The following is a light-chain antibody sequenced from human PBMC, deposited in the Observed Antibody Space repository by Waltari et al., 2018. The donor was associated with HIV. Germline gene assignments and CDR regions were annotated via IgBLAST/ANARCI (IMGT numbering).Light chain of an antibody. CDR2: SNN. Sequence: QSVLTQPPSASGTPGQNVTISCSGNTSNIGTNIVNWYQQFPGAAPKLLIYSNNRRPSGVPARFPGSKSGTSASLAISGLQSEDEADYFCAAWDDTLNGLFGGGTKLTVL. CDR1: TSNIGTNI. CDR3: AAWDDTLNGL. J-gene: IGLJ2*01. V-gene: IGLV1-44*01.